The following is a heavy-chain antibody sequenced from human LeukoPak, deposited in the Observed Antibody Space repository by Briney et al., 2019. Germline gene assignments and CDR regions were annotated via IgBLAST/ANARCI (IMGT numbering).Heavy chain of an antibody. CDR1: GGTFSSYA. J-gene: IGHJ5*02. CDR2: IIPIFGIA. D-gene: IGHD2-2*01. V-gene: IGHV1-69*04. CDR3: ARYGCSNTSCYPYNNGFDP. Sequence: ASVKVSCKASGGTFSSYAISWVRQAPGQGLEWMGRIIPIFGIANYAQKFQGRVTITADKSTSTAYMEMSSLKSYDTAVYYWARYGCSNTSCYPYNNGFDPWGQGTLVTVSS.